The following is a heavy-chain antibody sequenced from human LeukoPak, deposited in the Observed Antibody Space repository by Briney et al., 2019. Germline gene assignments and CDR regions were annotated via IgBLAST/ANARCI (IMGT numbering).Heavy chain of an antibody. CDR3: ERGQIYGGNPRFDY. J-gene: IGHJ4*02. CDR1: GGTFSSYA. CDR2: IIPILGTA. V-gene: IGHV1-69*01. Sequence: SVKVSCKASGGTFSSYAISWVRQAPGQGLEWMGGIIPILGTANYAQKFQGRVTITADESTSTAYMELSSLRSEDTAVYYCERGQIYGGNPRFDYWGEGTLVTVYS. D-gene: IGHD4-23*01.